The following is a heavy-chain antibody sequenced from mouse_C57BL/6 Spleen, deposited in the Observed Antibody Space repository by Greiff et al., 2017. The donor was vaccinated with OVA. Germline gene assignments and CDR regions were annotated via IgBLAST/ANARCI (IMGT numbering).Heavy chain of an antibody. CDR3: AKLGRYFDV. D-gene: IGHD4-1*01. V-gene: IGHV1-50*01. CDR2: IDPSDSYT. CDR1: GYTFTSYW. J-gene: IGHJ1*03. Sequence: QVQLQQPGAELVKPGASVKLSCKASGYTFTSYWMQWVKQRPGQGLEWIGEIDPSDSYTNYNQKFKGKATLTVDTSSSTAYMQLSSLTSADSAVYYCAKLGRYFDVWGTGTTVTVSS.